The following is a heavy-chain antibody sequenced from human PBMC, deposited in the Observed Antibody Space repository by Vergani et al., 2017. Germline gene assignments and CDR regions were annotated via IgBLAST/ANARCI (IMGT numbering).Heavy chain of an antibody. CDR2: INHSGST. CDR3: AREGVVRRSYTSTRYKGWFDP. CDR1: GGSFSGYY. V-gene: IGHV4-34*02. J-gene: IGHJ5*02. D-gene: IGHD6-13*01. Sequence: QLQLQQWGAGLLKPSETLSLTCAVYGGSFSGYYWSWIRQPPDKGLEWIGEINHSGSTNYNPSLKSRVTMSVDTSKNQFSLKLSSVTAADTAVYYCAREGVVRRSYTSTRYKGWFDPWGQGTLVTVSS.